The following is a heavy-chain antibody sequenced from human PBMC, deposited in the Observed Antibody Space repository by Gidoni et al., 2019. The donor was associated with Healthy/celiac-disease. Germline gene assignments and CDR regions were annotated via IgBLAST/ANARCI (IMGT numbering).Heavy chain of an antibody. V-gene: IGHV4-39*01. Sequence: QLQLQESGPGLVKPSETLSLTCTVSGGSISSSSYYWGWIRQPPGKGLEWIGSIYYSGSTYYNPSLKSRVTISVDTSKNQFSLKLSSVTAADTAVYYCARHGVQSGLGSYYYFDYWGQGTLVTVSS. CDR1: GGSISSSSYY. CDR3: ARHGVQSGLGSYYYFDY. J-gene: IGHJ4*02. D-gene: IGHD1-26*01. CDR2: IYYSGST.